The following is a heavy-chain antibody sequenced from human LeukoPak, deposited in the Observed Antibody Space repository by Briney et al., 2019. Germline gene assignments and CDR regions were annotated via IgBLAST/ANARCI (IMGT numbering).Heavy chain of an antibody. V-gene: IGHV1-69*02. J-gene: IGHJ4*02. D-gene: IGHD3-16*01. Sequence: VASVKVSCKASGGTFSSYTISWVRQAPGQGLEWMGRIIPILGIAYYAQKFQGRVTITADKSTSTDYMELSSLRSEDTAVYYCARIGRWGTQVDYWGQGTLVTVSS. CDR2: IIPILGIA. CDR1: GGTFSSYT. CDR3: ARIGRWGTQVDY.